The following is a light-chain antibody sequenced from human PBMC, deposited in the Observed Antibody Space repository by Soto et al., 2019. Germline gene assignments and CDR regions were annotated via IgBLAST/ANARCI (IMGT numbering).Light chain of an antibody. Sequence: NFMLTQPHSVSGSPGKTVTLSCTRSSGDFDNNYVQWYQQRPGRAPTTVIYEDNQRPSGVPDRFSGSIDISSNSASLTISGLQTEDEAVYFCHSYDATDQVFGGGTKLTVL. J-gene: IGLJ3*02. CDR1: SGDFDNNY. CDR3: HSYDATDQV. V-gene: IGLV6-57*04. CDR2: EDN.